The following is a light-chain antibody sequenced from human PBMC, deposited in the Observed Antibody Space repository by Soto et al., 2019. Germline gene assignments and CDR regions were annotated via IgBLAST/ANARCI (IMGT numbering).Light chain of an antibody. Sequence: EIVITPSPDPLSVSSGERATLFCRASRSVGSNLAWYQQKPGQAPRLLIYGTSIRATGVPARFSGSGSGTDFSLTISGLQSEDFAVYYCQQYNRWPPITFGQGTRLEIK. CDR1: RSVGSN. V-gene: IGKV3-15*01. CDR2: GTS. CDR3: QQYNRWPPIT. J-gene: IGKJ5*01.